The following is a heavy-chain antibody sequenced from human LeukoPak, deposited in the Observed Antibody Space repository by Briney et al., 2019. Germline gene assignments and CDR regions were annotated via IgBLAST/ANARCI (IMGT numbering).Heavy chain of an antibody. CDR2: IGAYNGNT. CDR1: GYTFTSYG. CDR3: ARSFYYYDSSGEDY. J-gene: IGHJ4*02. V-gene: IGHV1-18*01. D-gene: IGHD3-22*01. Sequence: ASVKVSCKASGYTFTSYGISWVRQAPGQGLEWMGWIGAYNGNTNYAQKLQGRVTMTTDTSTSTAYMELRSLRSDDTAVYYCARSFYYYDSSGEDYWGQGTLVTVSS.